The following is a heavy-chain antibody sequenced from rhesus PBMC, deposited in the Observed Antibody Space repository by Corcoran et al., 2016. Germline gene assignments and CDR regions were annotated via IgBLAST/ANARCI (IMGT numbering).Heavy chain of an antibody. D-gene: IGHD7-45*01. CDR2: ISGRSGTT. V-gene: IGHV4-165*01. J-gene: IGHJ4*01. CDR1: GGSFSGYY. CDR3: ARDKTGWGSHIDY. Sequence: QVQLQESGPGLVKPSETLSLTCAVPGGSFSGYYWGWVRQPPRKGLGWIGYISGRSGTTDSNPSLTSRVTISTDTSKNQFSLKLSSVTAADTAVYYCARDKTGWGSHIDYWGQGVLVTVSS.